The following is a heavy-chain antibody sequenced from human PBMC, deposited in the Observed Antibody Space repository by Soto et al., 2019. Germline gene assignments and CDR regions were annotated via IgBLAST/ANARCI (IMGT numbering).Heavy chain of an antibody. CDR2: ISYDGSNK. Sequence: PGGSLRLSCAASGFTFTSYGMHWVRQAPGKGLEWVAVISYDGSNKYYADSVKGRFTISRDNFKNTLYLQMSSLRAEDTAVYYCARDQPGYSYGYGLGYWGQGTLVTVSS. V-gene: IGHV3-30*03. D-gene: IGHD5-18*01. CDR1: GFTFTSYG. J-gene: IGHJ4*02. CDR3: ARDQPGYSYGYGLGY.